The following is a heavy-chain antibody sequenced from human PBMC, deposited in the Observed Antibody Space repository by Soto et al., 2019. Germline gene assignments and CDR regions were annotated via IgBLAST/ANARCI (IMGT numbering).Heavy chain of an antibody. Sequence: KPSETLSLTCIVSGGSISSGDSYWSWVRQHPGKALEWIGYIYNTGTTHYNPSLKSRVTMSVDTSKNLFALTLSSVTAADTAVYYCARGGLTPLGGVIVNYYFYGMDVWGRGTTVTVSS. CDR1: GGSISSGDSY. J-gene: IGHJ6*02. V-gene: IGHV4-31*03. CDR2: IYNTGTT. CDR3: ARGGLTPLGGVIVNYYFYGMDV. D-gene: IGHD3-16*02.